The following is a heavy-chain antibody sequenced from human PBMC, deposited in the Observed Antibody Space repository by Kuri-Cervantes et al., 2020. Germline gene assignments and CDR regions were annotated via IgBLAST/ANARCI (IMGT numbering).Heavy chain of an antibody. J-gene: IGHJ6*02. CDR2: IGTAGDT. Sequence: GGSLRLSCAASGFTFSSYEMNWVRQATGKGLEWVSAIGTAGDTYYPGSVKGRFTLSRDNSKNTLYLQMNSLRAEDTAVYYCAKDYYDSSRYYYYYYGMDVWGQGATVTVSS. D-gene: IGHD3-22*01. V-gene: IGHV3-13*01. CDR3: AKDYYDSSRYYYYYYGMDV. CDR1: GFTFSSYE.